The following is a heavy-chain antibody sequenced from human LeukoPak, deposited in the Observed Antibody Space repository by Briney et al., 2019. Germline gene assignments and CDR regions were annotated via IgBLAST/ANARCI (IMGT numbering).Heavy chain of an antibody. CDR2: ISYDGSNK. V-gene: IGHV3-30*03. CDR3: ARAFYYDSSPFDY. J-gene: IGHJ4*02. D-gene: IGHD3-22*01. CDR1: GFTFSSYG. Sequence: GGSLRLSCAASGFTFSSYGMHWVRQAPGKGLEWVAVISYDGSNKYYADSVKGRFTISRDNSKNTLYLQMNSLRAEDTAVYYCARAFYYDSSPFDYWGQGTLVTVSS.